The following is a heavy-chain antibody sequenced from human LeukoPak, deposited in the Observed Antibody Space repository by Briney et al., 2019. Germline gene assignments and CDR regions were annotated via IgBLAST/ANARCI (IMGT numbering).Heavy chain of an antibody. D-gene: IGHD4-23*01. J-gene: IGHJ3*02. CDR3: ARGSGGFDAFDI. CDR1: GFTFNNYG. V-gene: IGHV3-30*02. CDR2: IRYDGSNK. Sequence: PGGSLRLSCAASGFTFNNYGMHWVRQAPDKGLEWVAFIRYDGSNKYYADSVKGRFTISRDNSKNTLYLQMNSLRAEDTAVYYCARGSGGFDAFDIWGQGIMVTVSS.